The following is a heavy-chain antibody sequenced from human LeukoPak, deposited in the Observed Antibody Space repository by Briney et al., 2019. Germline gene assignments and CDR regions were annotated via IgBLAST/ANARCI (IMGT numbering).Heavy chain of an antibody. V-gene: IGHV4-59*01. CDR2: IYYSGGT. Sequence: PSETLSLTCTVSGGSISSYYWGWIRHPPGKGLEWIGYIYYSGGTNYNPSLKSRVPISVDPSKNQLSLKLSSVTAADTAVYYCARSEVRHYDFWSGYSKGGIPDAFDIWGQGTMVTVSS. D-gene: IGHD3-3*01. CDR3: ARSEVRHYDFWSGYSKGGIPDAFDI. J-gene: IGHJ3*02. CDR1: GGSISSYY.